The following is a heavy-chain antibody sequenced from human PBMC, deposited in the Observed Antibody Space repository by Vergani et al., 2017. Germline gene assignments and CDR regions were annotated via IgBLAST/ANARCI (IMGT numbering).Heavy chain of an antibody. J-gene: IGHJ4*02. CDR2: INHIGST. CDR3: ARERKVGPASFDD. V-gene: IGHV4-34*01. CDR1: GGSFSGYY. Sequence: QVQLQQWGAGLLKPSETLSLTCAVYGGSFSGYYWSWIRQPPGKGLEWIGEINHIGSTNYNPSLKSRVTISVDTSKYQFSLKLTYVTAADTAVYYCARERKVGPASFDDWGQGTLVTVSS. D-gene: IGHD1-26*01.